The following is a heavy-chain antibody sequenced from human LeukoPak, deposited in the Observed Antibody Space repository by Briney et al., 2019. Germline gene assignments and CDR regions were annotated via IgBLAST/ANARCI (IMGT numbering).Heavy chain of an antibody. J-gene: IGHJ4*02. CDR2: IYNSGTT. CDR3: ATSTVWGTWHN. D-gene: IGHD3-16*01. CDR1: GDSITSYY. V-gene: IGHV4-59*01. Sequence: SETLSLTCTVSGDSITSYYWSWIRQPPGKGLEWIGYIYNSGTTNYNPSLKNRVTSSIDTSKNQFFLKLNSVTAADPAVYYCATSTVWGTWHNWGQGTLVTVSS.